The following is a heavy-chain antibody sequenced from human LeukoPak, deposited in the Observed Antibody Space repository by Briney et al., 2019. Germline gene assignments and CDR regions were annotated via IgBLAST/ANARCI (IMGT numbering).Heavy chain of an antibody. CDR1: GFTFSSYG. Sequence: PGGSLRLSCAASGFTFSSYGMHWVRQAPGKGLEWVAVISYDGSNKYYADSVKGRFTISRDNSKNTLYLQMNSLRPEDTAVYYCAKDYHSYGFDYWGQGTLVTVSS. V-gene: IGHV3-30*18. CDR3: AKDYHSYGFDY. CDR2: ISYDGSNK. J-gene: IGHJ4*02. D-gene: IGHD5-18*01.